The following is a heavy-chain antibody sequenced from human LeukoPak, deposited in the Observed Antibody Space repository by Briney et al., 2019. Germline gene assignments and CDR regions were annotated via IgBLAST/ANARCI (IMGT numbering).Heavy chain of an antibody. CDR3: ARGKAAAGTGYYYMDV. D-gene: IGHD6-13*01. V-gene: IGHV1-8*01. CDR1: GYTFTSYD. J-gene: IGHJ6*03. CDR2: MNPNSGNT. Sequence: ASVKVSCKPSGYTFTSYDINWVPQATGQGLEWMGWMNPNSGNTGYAQKFQGRVPMTRNTSTSTAYMELSSLRSEDTAVYYCARGKAAAGTGYYYMDVWGKGTTVTVSS.